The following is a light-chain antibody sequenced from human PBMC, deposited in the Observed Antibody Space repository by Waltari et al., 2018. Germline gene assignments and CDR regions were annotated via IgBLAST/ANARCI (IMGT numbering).Light chain of an antibody. CDR3: QQVNSYPSL. J-gene: IGKJ2*01. CDR2: ASS. Sequence: DIQLTQSPSFLSASVGDSVIITCRASQGISSFLAWYPQKLGQSPKLLIYASSTLQSGVPSRFSGSGSGTEFTLTISSLQPEDSATYYCQQVNSYPSLFGQGTKLEIK. V-gene: IGKV1-9*01. CDR1: QGISSF.